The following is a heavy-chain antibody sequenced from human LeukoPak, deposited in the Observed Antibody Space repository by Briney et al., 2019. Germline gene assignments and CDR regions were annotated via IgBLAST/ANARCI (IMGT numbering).Heavy chain of an antibody. CDR2: ISYDGSNK. D-gene: IGHD6-6*01. J-gene: IGHJ4*02. V-gene: IGHV3-30*19. CDR1: GFTFSSNG. Sequence: GGSLRLSCAASGFTFSSNGMHWVRQAPGKGLEWVAVISYDGSNKYYADSVKGRFTISRDNSKNTLYLQMNSLRAEDTAVYYCAKALARAFDYWGQGTLVTVSS. CDR3: AKALARAFDY.